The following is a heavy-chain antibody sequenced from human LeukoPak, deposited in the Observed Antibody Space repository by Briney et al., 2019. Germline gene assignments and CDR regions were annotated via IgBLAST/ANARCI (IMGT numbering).Heavy chain of an antibody. CDR1: RFTFSNYE. J-gene: IGHJ3*02. CDR2: IGSGGGSI. Sequence: GGSLRLSCAASRFTFSNYEMNWVRQAPGKGLEWVSYIGSGGGSIYYADSVRGRFTSSRDNAKKSLFLQMNSLRVEDTAVYYCARDDYGGTFDAFDIWGQGAMVTVSS. D-gene: IGHD4-17*01. V-gene: IGHV3-48*03. CDR3: ARDDYGGTFDAFDI.